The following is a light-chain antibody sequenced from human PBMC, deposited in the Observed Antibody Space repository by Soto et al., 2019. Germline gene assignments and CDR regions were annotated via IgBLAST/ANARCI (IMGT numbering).Light chain of an antibody. CDR3: QQYYSYPHT. CDR1: QGISSY. J-gene: IGKJ2*01. Sequence: AIRMTQSPSSFSASTGDRVTITCRASQGISSYLAWYQQKPGKAPKLLIYAASTLQSGVPLRFSGSGSRTDFTLTISCLQSEDFATYYCQQYYSYPHTCGQGAKLEIK. V-gene: IGKV1-8*01. CDR2: AAS.